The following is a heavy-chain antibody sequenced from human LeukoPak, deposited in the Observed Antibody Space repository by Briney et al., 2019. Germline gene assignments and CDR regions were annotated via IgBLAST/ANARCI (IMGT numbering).Heavy chain of an antibody. V-gene: IGHV1-46*01. Sequence: ASVKVSCKGSGYAFTSYYMHWVRQAPGQGLEWMGIINPSGGSTSYAQKFQGRVTMTRDMSTSTVYMELSSLRSEDTAVYYCAREGVVGAYFDYWGQGTLVTVSS. D-gene: IGHD1-26*01. CDR3: AREGVVGAYFDY. J-gene: IGHJ4*02. CDR1: GYAFTSYY. CDR2: INPSGGST.